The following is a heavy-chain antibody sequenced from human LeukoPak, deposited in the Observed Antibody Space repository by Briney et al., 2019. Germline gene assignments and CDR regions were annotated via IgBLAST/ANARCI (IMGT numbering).Heavy chain of an antibody. D-gene: IGHD3-16*02. CDR2: IKSKTDGGTT. J-gene: IGHJ3*02. Sequence: GGSLRLSCAASGFTFSNAWMSWVRQAPGKGLEWVGRIKSKTDGGTTDYAAPVKGRFTISRDDSKNTLYLQMNSLKTEDTAVYYYTTDQFPSNDYVWGSYRPQAFDIWGQGTMVTVSS. CDR3: TTDQFPSNDYVWGSYRPQAFDI. V-gene: IGHV3-15*01. CDR1: GFTFSNAW.